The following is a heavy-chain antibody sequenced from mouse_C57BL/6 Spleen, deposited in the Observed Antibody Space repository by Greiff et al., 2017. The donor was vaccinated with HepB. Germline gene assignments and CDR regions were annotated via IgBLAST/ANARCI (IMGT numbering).Heavy chain of an antibody. V-gene: IGHV5-4*01. CDR1: GFTFSSYA. CDR3: AREDKGNSAWFAY. Sequence: EVMLVESGGGLVKPGGSLKLSCAASGFTFSSYAMSWVRQTPEKRLEWVATISDGGSYTYYPDNVKGRFTISRDNAKNNLYLQMSHLKSEDTAMYYCAREDKGNSAWFAYWGQGTLVTVSA. J-gene: IGHJ3*01. D-gene: IGHD6-1*01. CDR2: ISDGGSYT.